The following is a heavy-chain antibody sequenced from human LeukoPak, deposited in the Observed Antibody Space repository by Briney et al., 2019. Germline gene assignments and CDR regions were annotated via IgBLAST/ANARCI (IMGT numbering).Heavy chain of an antibody. D-gene: IGHD5-18*01. V-gene: IGHV6-1*01. CDR1: GDSVSSNSAA. J-gene: IGHJ6*02. CDR2: TYYRSKWYN. Sequence: SQTLSLTCAISGDSVSSNSAAWNWIRQSPSRGLEWLGRTYYRSKWYNDYAVSVKSRITINPDTSKNQFSLQLNSVTPEDTAVYYCARAPFTPSLTAIWYYGMDVWGQGTTVTVSS. CDR3: ARAPFTPSLTAIWYYGMDV.